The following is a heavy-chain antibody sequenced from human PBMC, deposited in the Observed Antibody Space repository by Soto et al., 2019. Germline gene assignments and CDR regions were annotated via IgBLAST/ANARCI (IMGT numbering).Heavy chain of an antibody. Sequence: LGESLKISCKGSGYTFTNYWIGWVRQMPGKGLEWMGIICPGDSDTKYNPSFQGQVTISADKSITTTYLRWTSLKASDTAIYYCAASIFYYGMDVWGQGTTVTVSS. CDR3: AASIFYYGMDV. CDR1: GYTFTNYW. J-gene: IGHJ6*02. V-gene: IGHV5-51*01. CDR2: ICPGDSDT.